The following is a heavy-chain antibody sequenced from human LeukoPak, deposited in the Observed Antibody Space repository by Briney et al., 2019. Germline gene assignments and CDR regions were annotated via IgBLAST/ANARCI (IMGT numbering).Heavy chain of an antibody. Sequence: PGGSLRLSCAASGFTFRSHGMSWVRQAPGKGLEWVSSIVGSGGRTYHADSVKGRFTISRDNSNNTVYLQMNSLTAEDTATYYCVKDHVYGEPTHLDHWGQGTLVTVSS. CDR1: GFTFRSHG. V-gene: IGHV3-23*01. CDR2: IVGSGGRT. J-gene: IGHJ4*02. CDR3: VKDHVYGEPTHLDH. D-gene: IGHD4-17*01.